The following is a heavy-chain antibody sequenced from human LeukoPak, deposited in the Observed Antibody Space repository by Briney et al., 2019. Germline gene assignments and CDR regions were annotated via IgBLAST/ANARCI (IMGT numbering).Heavy chain of an antibody. Sequence: ASVKVSCXASGYTFTGYCMHWVRQAPGQGLEWMGRINPNSGGTNYAQKFQGRVTMTRDTSISTAYMELSRLRSDDTAVYYCARDRDVLLWFGDTYYFDYWGQGTLVTVSS. V-gene: IGHV1-2*06. D-gene: IGHD3-10*01. CDR2: INPNSGGT. CDR1: GYTFTGYC. CDR3: ARDRDVLLWFGDTYYFDY. J-gene: IGHJ4*02.